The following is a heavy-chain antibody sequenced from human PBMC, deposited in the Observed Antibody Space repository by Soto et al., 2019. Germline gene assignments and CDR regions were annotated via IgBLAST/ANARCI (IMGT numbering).Heavy chain of an antibody. V-gene: IGHV3-48*02. J-gene: IGHJ4*02. D-gene: IGHD2-2*01. CDR2: ISSSSSTI. CDR1: GFTFSSYS. CDR3: ARDRSVVPADTRRGAYFDY. Sequence: EVQLVESGGGLVQPGGSLRLSCAASGFTFSSYSMNWVRQAPGKGLEWVSYISSSSSTIYYADSVKGRFTISRDNAKNSLYLQMNSLRDEDTAVYYCARDRSVVPADTRRGAYFDYWGQGTLVTVSS.